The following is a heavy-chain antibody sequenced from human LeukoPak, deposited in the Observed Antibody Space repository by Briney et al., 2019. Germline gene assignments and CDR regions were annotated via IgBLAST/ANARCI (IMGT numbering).Heavy chain of an antibody. CDR1: GLTFSSYW. D-gene: IGHD4-23*01. J-gene: IGHJ3*02. Sequence: PGGSLRLSCAASGLTFSSYWMHWVRQAPGKGLVWVSRINSDGSSTSYADSVKGRFTISRDNAKNTLYLQMNSLRAEDTAVYYCARGGSVVTLKAFDIWGQGTMVTVSS. CDR3: ARGGSVVTLKAFDI. CDR2: INSDGSST. V-gene: IGHV3-74*01.